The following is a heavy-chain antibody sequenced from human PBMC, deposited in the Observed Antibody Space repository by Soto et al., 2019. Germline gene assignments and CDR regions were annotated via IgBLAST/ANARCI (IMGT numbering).Heavy chain of an antibody. CDR1: GFTFSSFS. D-gene: IGHD2-15*01. CDR3: ARDAPRCSGGTCLDY. CDR2: ISSSSSTI. J-gene: IGHJ4*02. Sequence: EVQPMESGGGLVQPGGSLRLSCAASGFTFSSFSMHWVRQAPGKGLEWVSYISSSSSTIYYADSVRGRFTISRDNAKNSLYLQMNSLRDEDTAVFYCARDAPRCSGGTCLDYWGQGTLVTVSS. V-gene: IGHV3-48*02.